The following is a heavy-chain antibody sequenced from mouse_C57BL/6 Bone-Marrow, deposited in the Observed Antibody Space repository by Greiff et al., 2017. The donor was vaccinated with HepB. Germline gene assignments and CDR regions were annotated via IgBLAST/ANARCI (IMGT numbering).Heavy chain of an antibody. D-gene: IGHD4-1*01. CDR1: GFNIKDDY. CDR2: IDPENGDT. V-gene: IGHV14-4*01. Sequence: EVQLQQSGAELVRPGASVKLSCTASGFNIKDDYMHWVKQRPEQGLEWIGWIDPENGDTEYASKFQGKATITADTSSNTAYLQLSSLTSEDTAVYYCTTGDWDWFAYWGQGTLVTVSA. CDR3: TTGDWDWFAY. J-gene: IGHJ3*01.